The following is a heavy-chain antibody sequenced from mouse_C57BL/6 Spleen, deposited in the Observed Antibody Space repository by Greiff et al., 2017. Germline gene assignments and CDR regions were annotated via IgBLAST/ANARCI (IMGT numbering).Heavy chain of an antibody. CDR1: GYTFTSYT. CDR3: ARSPITTVVAYYFDY. CDR2: INPSSGYT. J-gene: IGHJ2*01. V-gene: IGHV1-4*01. Sequence: QVQLQQSGAELARPGASVKMSCKASGYTFTSYTMHWVKQRPGPGLEWIGYINPSSGYTKYNQKFKDKATLTADKSSSTAYMQLSSLTSEDSAVYYCARSPITTVVAYYFDYWGQGTTLTVSS. D-gene: IGHD1-1*01.